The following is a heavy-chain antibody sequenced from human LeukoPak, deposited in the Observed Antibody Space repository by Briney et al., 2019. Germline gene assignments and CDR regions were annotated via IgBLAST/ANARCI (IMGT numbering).Heavy chain of an antibody. V-gene: IGHV3-21*01. J-gene: IGHJ3*02. D-gene: IGHD6-19*01. Sequence: GGSLRLSCAASGFTFSSYTMSWVRQAPGKGLEWVSSISSSSSYIYYADSVKGRFTISRDNAKNSLYLQMNSLRAEDTAVYYCARVVAVAGRAFDIWGQGTMVTVSS. CDR3: ARVVAVAGRAFDI. CDR1: GFTFSSYT. CDR2: ISSSSSYI.